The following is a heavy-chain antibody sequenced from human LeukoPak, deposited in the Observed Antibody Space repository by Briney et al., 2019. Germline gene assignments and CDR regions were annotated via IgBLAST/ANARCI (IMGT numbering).Heavy chain of an antibody. CDR1: GYTFTDYY. J-gene: IGHJ4*02. D-gene: IGHD2-15*01. CDR2: INPNSGGT. V-gene: IGHV1-2*02. Sequence: ASVTVSFKASGYTFTDYYMHWVRQAPGQGVEWMGWINPNSGGTDYAQKFQGRVTMNRDTSISTAYMELKWLGSDDTAVYYCARGGYCSSGNCFVLAAEFDYWGQGTLVTVSS. CDR3: ARGGYCSSGNCFVLAAEFDY.